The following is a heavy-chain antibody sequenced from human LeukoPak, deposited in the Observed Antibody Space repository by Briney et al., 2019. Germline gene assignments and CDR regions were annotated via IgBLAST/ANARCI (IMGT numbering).Heavy chain of an antibody. CDR1: GGSISSYY. CDR3: ARNRYSSSLYAFDI. CDR2: IYYSGST. J-gene: IGHJ3*02. V-gene: IGHV4-59*01. D-gene: IGHD6-13*01. Sequence: PSETLSLTCTVSGGSISSYYWSWIRQPPGKGLEWIGYIYYSGSTNYNPSLKSRVTISVDTSKNQFSLKLSSVTAADTAVYYCARNRYSSSLYAFDIWGQGTMVTVSS.